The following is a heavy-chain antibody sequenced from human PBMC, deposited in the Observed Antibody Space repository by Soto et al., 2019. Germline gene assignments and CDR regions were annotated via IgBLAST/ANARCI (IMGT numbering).Heavy chain of an antibody. D-gene: IGHD3-10*01. Sequence: SETLSLTCAVYGGSFSGYYWSWIRQPPGKGLEWIGEINHSGSTNYNPSLKSRVTISVDTSKNQFSLKLSSVTAADTAVYYCARGTRGSYYYGSGSYYKLDYWGQGTLVTVSS. CDR1: GGSFSGYY. CDR3: ARGTRGSYYYGSGSYYKLDY. CDR2: INHSGST. J-gene: IGHJ4*02. V-gene: IGHV4-34*01.